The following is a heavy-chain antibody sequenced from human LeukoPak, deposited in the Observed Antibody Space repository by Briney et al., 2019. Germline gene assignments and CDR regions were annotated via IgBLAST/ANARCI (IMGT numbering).Heavy chain of an antibody. CDR2: IYYSGST. Sequence: SETLSLTCTVSGGXINNYYCSWIRQPPGKRLEWVAFIYYSGSTRYNPSLKSRVTISVDTSKNQFSLKLSSVTAADTAVYYCASGTLTVTTAFDYWGQGTLVTVSS. V-gene: IGHV4-59*01. CDR1: GGXINNYY. CDR3: ASGTLTVTTAFDY. D-gene: IGHD4-17*01. J-gene: IGHJ4*02.